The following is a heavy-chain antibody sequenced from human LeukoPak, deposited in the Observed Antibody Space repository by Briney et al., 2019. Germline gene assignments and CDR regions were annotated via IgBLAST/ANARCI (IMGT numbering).Heavy chain of an antibody. CDR3: AREGRSSGNYWSDY. J-gene: IGHJ4*02. CDR2: IYYSGTT. CDR1: GASISNGGFY. D-gene: IGHD3-10*01. V-gene: IGHV4-31*03. Sequence: SETLSLTCTVSGASISNGGFYWSWIRQHPGKGLEWIGYIYYSGTTYYNPSPKSRLTISVDPSKNQFSLKLSSVTAADTAVYYCAREGRSSGNYWSDYWGQGTLVTVSS.